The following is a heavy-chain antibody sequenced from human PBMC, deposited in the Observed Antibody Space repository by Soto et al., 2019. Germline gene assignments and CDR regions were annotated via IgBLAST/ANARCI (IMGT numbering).Heavy chain of an antibody. D-gene: IGHD2-2*01. Sequence: SVKVSCKASGGTFSSYTISWVRQAPGQGLEWMGRIIPILGIANYAQKFQGRVTITADKSTSTAYLELSSLRSEDTAVYYCASPSGIVVVPAAMDYYYMDVWGKGTTVTVSS. CDR1: GGTFSSYT. J-gene: IGHJ6*03. CDR3: ASPSGIVVVPAAMDYYYMDV. V-gene: IGHV1-69*02. CDR2: IIPILGIA.